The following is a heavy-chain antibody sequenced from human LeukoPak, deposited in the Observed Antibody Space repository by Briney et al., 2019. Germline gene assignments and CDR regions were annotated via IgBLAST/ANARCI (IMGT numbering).Heavy chain of an antibody. J-gene: IGHJ5*02. D-gene: IGHD2-2*01. CDR3: ARGDLYQQYNWFDP. CDR2: INHSGST. V-gene: IGHV4-34*01. CDR1: GGSFSGYY. Sequence: SETLSLTCAVYGGSFSGYYWSWIRQPPGKGLEWIGEINHSGSTNYNPSLKCRVTISVDTSKNQFSLKLSSVTAADTAVYYCARGDLYQQYNWFDPWGQGTLVTVSS.